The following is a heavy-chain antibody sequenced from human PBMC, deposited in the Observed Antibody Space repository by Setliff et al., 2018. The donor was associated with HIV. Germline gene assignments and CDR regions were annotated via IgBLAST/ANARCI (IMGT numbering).Heavy chain of an antibody. D-gene: IGHD6-19*01. CDR1: GGSISSYY. J-gene: IGHJ4*02. V-gene: IGHV4-4*08. Sequence: PSETLSLTCTVSGGSISSYYWSWIRQPPGKGLEWIAEVHPSGSINYNSSLKSRATISVDTSKNQFSLKLSSVTAADTAVYYCIIAYSSGWLAPMGFDSWGQGTLVTVSS. CDR2: VHPSGSI. CDR3: IIAYSSGWLAPMGFDS.